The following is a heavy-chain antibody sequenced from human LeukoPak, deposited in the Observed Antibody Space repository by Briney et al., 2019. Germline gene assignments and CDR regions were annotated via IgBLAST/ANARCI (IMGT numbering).Heavy chain of an antibody. CDR1: GFTFSGSA. J-gene: IGHJ4*02. V-gene: IGHV3-73*01. CDR2: IRSKANSYAT. D-gene: IGHD4-11*01. CDR3: TIPITVTTS. Sequence: SGGSLRLSCVASGFTFSGSAMHWVRQAAGKGREWVGRIRSKANSYATAYAASVKGRFTISRDDSKNTAYLQMNSLKTEDTAVYYCTIPITVTTSWGQGTLVTVSS.